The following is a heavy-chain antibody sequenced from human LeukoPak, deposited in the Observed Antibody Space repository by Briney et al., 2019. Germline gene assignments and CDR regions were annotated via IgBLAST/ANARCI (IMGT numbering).Heavy chain of an antibody. CDR1: GCSFSSYS. CDR2: ISSSSSYI. J-gene: IGHJ4*02. V-gene: IGHV3-21*01. CDR3: ARRYRSASALDY. D-gene: IGHD6-19*01. Sequence: GGALRRSFAASGCSFSSYSMKWVRAAAGKGMEWVSSISSSSSYIYYADSVKGRFTISRDNAKNSLYLQMNSLRAEDTAVYYCARRYRSASALDYWGQGTLVTVSS.